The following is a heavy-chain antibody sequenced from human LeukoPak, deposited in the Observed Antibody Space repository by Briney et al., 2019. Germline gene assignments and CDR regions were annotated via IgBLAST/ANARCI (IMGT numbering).Heavy chain of an antibody. CDR3: ARSEIYSSSWLDY. V-gene: IGHV3-33*08. J-gene: IGHJ4*02. CDR2: IWYGGSNE. Sequence: GGSLRLSCAASGFNFSSYGMHWVRQAPGKGLDWVAVIWYGGSNEYYADSVKGRFTISRDNSKNTLYLQMNSLSAEDTAVYYCARSEIYSSSWLDYWGQGTLVTVSS. D-gene: IGHD6-13*01. CDR1: GFNFSSYG.